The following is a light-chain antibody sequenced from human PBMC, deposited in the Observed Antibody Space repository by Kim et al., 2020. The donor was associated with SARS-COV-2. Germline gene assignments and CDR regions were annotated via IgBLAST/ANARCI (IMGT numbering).Light chain of an antibody. CDR2: GAS. V-gene: IGKV3-15*01. CDR3: QQYNNWPPWT. J-gene: IGKJ1*01. CDR1: QSVSSD. Sequence: EIMMTQSPATLSASPGERATLTCRASQSVSSDLAWYQQKPGQAPRLLIYGASTRATGIPARFSGSGSGTEFTLTISSLQSEDFAVYYCQQYNNWPPWTVGQGTKVDIK.